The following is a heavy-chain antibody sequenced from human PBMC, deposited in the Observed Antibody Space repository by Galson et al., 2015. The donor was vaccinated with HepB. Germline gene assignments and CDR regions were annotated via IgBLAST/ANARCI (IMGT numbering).Heavy chain of an antibody. Sequence: CAITGDSVSNNGVAWNWIRQSPSRGLEWLGRTYYRSKFYNDYAESLKSRITINPDTSRNQVSLQPNSVTPEDTAVYYCARVRQLGQGFHFWGQGTLVTVSS. CDR3: ARVRQLGQGFHF. D-gene: IGHD3-10*01. J-gene: IGHJ4*02. CDR1: GDSVSNNGVA. V-gene: IGHV6-1*01. CDR2: TYYRSKFYN.